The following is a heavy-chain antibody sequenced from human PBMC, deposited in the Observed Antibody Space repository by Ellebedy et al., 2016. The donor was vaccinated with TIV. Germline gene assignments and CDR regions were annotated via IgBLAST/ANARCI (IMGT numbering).Heavy chain of an antibody. CDR3: ARAHSYYDSSGYDY. CDR2: ISAYNGNT. D-gene: IGHD3-22*01. CDR1: GYTFTSYG. Sequence: AALVKVSCKASGYTFTSYGISWVRQAPGQGLEWMGWISAYNGNTNYAQKLQGRVTMTTDTSTSTAYMELRSLRSDDTAVYYCARAHSYYDSSGYDYWGQGTLVTVSS. J-gene: IGHJ4*02. V-gene: IGHV1-18*01.